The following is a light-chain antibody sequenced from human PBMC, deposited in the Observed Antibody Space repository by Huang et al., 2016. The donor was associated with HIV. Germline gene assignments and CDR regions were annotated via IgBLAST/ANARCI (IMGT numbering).Light chain of an antibody. J-gene: IGKJ5*01. V-gene: IGKV3-11*01. CDR1: QSVNSY. Sequence: EIVLTQSPATLSLSPGERATLSCRASQSVNSYLAWYQQRPGQAPSLLIYDASSRATGIPARFSGSGSGTDFTLTISSLEPEDFAVYYCQHRSSWPPVTFGQGTRLEIK. CDR2: DAS. CDR3: QHRSSWPPVT.